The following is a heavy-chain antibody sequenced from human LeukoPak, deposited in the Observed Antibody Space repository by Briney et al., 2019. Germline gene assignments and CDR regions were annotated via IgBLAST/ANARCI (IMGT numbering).Heavy chain of an antibody. D-gene: IGHD1-26*01. CDR1: GFTFSSYG. J-gene: IGHJ4*02. CDR2: IRYDGSKK. V-gene: IGHV3-30*02. CDR3: AREGGEWELLRTFDY. Sequence: PGGSLRLSCAASGFTFSSYGMQWVRQAPGKGLEWVAFIRYDGSKKFYADSVKGRFTISRDNAKNSLYLQMNSLRAEDTAVYYCAREGGEWELLRTFDYWGQGTLVTVSS.